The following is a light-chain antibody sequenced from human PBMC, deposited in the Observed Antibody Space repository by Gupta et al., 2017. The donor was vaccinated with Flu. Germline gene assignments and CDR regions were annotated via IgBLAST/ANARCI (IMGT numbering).Light chain of an antibody. CDR3: QQYGRT. Sequence: EIVLTQSPGTLSLSPGERATLSCRASQSVSSRYLAWYQQKPGQAPRLLIYGAASRATGIPDRFSGSGSGTDFTITISRLETEDCAVYYCQQYGRTFGGGTKVEIK. CDR2: GAA. V-gene: IGKV3-20*01. J-gene: IGKJ4*01. CDR1: QSVSSRY.